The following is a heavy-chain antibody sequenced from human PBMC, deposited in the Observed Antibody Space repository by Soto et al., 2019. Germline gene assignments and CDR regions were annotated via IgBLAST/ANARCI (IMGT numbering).Heavy chain of an antibody. D-gene: IGHD6-19*01. CDR3: ARGVAVAGIYYYYGMDV. Sequence: GASVKVSCKASGGTFSSYAMSWVRQAPGQGLEWMGGIIPIFGTANYAQKFQGRVTITADESTSTAYMELSSLRSEDTAVYYCARGVAVAGIYYYYGMDVWGQGTTVTVSS. J-gene: IGHJ6*02. CDR1: GGTFSSYA. V-gene: IGHV1-69*13. CDR2: IIPIFGTA.